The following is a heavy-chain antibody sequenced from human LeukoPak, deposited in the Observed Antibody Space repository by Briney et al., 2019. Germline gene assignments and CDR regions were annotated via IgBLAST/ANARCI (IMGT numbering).Heavy chain of an antibody. CDR3: ARNIGTD. CDR1: GFTFRSSW. J-gene: IGHJ4*02. D-gene: IGHD1-14*01. V-gene: IGHV3-74*01. Sequence: GGSLRLPCAASGFTFRSSWMHWVRQLPGKGLVWVSRINSDGTLTTNADSVKGRFTISRDNAKNMLYLQMNSLRADDTAVYYCARNIGTDWGQGTLVTVSS. CDR2: INSDGTLT.